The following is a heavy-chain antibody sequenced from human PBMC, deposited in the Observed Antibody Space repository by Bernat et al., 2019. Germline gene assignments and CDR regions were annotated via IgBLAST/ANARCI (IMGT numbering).Heavy chain of an antibody. Sequence: QVQLVQSGAEVKKPGSSVKVSCKASGGTFSSYAISWVRQAPGQGLEWMGGIIPIFGTANYAQKFQGRVTITADKSTSTAYMELSSLRSEDTAVYYCARDRYDGSGYPFYGMDVWGQGTTVTVSS. J-gene: IGHJ6*02. CDR1: GGTFSSYA. D-gene: IGHD3-22*01. CDR3: ARDRYDGSGYPFYGMDV. V-gene: IGHV1-69*06. CDR2: IIPIFGTA.